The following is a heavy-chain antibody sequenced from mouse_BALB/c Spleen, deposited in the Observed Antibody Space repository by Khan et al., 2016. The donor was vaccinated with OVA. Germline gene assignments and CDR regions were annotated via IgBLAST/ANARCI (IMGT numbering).Heavy chain of an antibody. D-gene: IGHD1-1*01. J-gene: IGHJ2*01. CDR1: GYTFINYW. CDR2: INPSTGYT. CDR3: ARRGLRWDFDY. Sequence: VQLKESGAELAKPGASVKMSCKASGYTFINYWILWVKQRPGQGLEWIGYINPSTGYTEYNQNFKDKATLTADKSSSTADMQLSSLTSEDSAVYYCARRGLRWDFDYWGQGTTLTVSS. V-gene: IGHV1-7*01.